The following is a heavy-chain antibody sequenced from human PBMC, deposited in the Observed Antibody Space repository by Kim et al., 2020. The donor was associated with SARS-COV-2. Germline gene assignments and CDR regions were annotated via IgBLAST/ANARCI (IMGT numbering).Heavy chain of an antibody. CDR3: ARGFFRDGFDG. J-gene: IGHJ6*02. CDR2: ISSDGSIT. V-gene: IGHV3-74*01. D-gene: IGHD3-10*01. CDR1: RFTFNNYW. Sequence: GGSLRLSCAVSRFTFNNYWINWVRHAPGKGLVWVSRISSDGSITNYADSVKGRFTMSRDNAENTLYLQMNSLRAEDTAVYYCARGFFRDGFDGWGQGTTVTASS.